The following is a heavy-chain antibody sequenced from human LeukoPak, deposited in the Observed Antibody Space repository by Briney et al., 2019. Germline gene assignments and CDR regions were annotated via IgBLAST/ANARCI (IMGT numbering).Heavy chain of an antibody. CDR1: VGTFSSYA. V-gene: IGHV1-69*13. J-gene: IGHJ6*02. CDR3: ARGESSRWSSPVSTTHFYSTMDV. D-gene: IGHD6-13*01. CDR2: IIPIFGTA. Sequence: ASVKVSCKASVGTFSSYAISWVRQAPGQGLEWMGGIIPIFGTANFAQKFQGRVTITADESTSTAYMELSSLRSEDTAVYYCARGESSRWSSPVSTTHFYSTMDVWGQGTTVTVSS.